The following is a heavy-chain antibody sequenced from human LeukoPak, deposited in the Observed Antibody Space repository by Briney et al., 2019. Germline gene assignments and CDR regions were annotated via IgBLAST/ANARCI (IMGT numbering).Heavy chain of an antibody. V-gene: IGHV4-34*01. Sequence: PSETLSLTCAVYGGSFGGYYWSWIRQPPGKGLEWIGEINHSGSTNYNPSLKSRVTISVDTSKNQFSLKLNSVTAADTAVYYCARGSPPDYCSSTSCYDDYWGQGTLVTVSS. D-gene: IGHD2-2*01. CDR2: INHSGST. CDR1: GGSFGGYY. J-gene: IGHJ4*02. CDR3: ARGSPPDYCSSTSCYDDY.